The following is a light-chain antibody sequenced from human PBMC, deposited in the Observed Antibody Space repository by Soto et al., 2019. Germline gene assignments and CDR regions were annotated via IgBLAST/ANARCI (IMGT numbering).Light chain of an antibody. Sequence: DIQMTQSPSSLSASVGDRVTITCQTSQDTRSSLNWYQLKSGKAPNLLIYKASTLETGVPSRFSGSGSGTEFTLTISTLQPDDVATYYCQHYASFSGTFGQGTKVDIK. CDR2: KAS. CDR3: QHYASFSGT. CDR1: QDTRSS. J-gene: IGKJ1*01. V-gene: IGKV1-5*03.